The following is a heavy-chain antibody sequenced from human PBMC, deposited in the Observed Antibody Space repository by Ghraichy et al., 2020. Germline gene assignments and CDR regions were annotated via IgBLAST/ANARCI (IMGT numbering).Heavy chain of an antibody. Sequence: SGPTLVKPTQTLTLTCTFSGFSLTTSGMCVGWIRQPPGKALEWLALIDWNGDPYSTTSLKNRLSISRDTAKNQVALTMTNMDPLDTGTYFCARGTWLQQTFYYFDYWGQGALLTVSS. CDR1: GFSLTTSGMC. D-gene: IGHD5-24*01. J-gene: IGHJ4*02. CDR2: IDWNGDP. V-gene: IGHV2-70*13. CDR3: ARGTWLQQTFYYFDY.